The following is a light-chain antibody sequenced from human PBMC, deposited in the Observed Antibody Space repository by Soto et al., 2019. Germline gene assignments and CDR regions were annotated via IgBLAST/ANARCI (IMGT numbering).Light chain of an antibody. J-gene: IGKJ1*01. CDR3: QQFSSYWT. V-gene: IGKV1-5*01. CDR1: QSISSW. Sequence: DIQMTQSPSTLSASVGDRVTITCRASQSISSWLAWYQQKPGKAPKLLIYDTSSLESGVPSRFSGSGSGTEFSLTISSLQPDEFAIYYCQQFSSYWTFGQGTKVDIK. CDR2: DTS.